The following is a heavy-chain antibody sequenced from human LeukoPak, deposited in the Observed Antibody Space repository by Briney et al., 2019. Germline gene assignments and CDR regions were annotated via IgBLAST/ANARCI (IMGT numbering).Heavy chain of an antibody. V-gene: IGHV4-59*01. CDR2: IYYSGST. D-gene: IGHD6-19*01. J-gene: IGHJ3*02. CDR1: GGSISSYY. CDR3: ATGYSSGWALGGEDAFDI. Sequence: SETLSLTCTVSGGSISSYYWSWIRQPPGKGLEWIGYIYYSGSTNYNPSLKSRVTISVDTSKNQFSLKLSSVTAADTAVYYCATGYSSGWALGGEDAFDIWGQGTMVTVSS.